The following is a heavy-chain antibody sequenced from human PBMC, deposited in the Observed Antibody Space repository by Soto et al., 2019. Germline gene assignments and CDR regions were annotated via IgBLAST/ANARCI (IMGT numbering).Heavy chain of an antibody. V-gene: IGHV4-39*01. CDR3: ARRPSGCSGGSCYSEYYGMDV. D-gene: IGHD2-15*01. CDR1: GGSISSSSYY. Sequence: SETLSLTCTVSGGSISSSSYYWGWIRQPPGKGLEWIGGIYYSGSTYYNPSLKSRVTISVDTSKNQFSLKLSSVTAADTAVYYCARRPSGCSGGSCYSEYYGMDVWGQGTTVTVSS. J-gene: IGHJ6*02. CDR2: IYYSGST.